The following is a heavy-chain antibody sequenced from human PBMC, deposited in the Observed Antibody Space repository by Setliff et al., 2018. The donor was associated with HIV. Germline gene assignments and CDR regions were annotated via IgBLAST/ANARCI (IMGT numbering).Heavy chain of an antibody. V-gene: IGHV4-39*01. Sequence: SETLSLTCTVSGGSISSSSYYWGWIRQPPGKGLEWIGSIYYSGSTYYNPSLKSRVTISVDTSKNQFSLKLSSVTAADTAVYYCARHGVGYCSSTSCYGVPYCYMDVWGKGTTVTVSS. CDR2: IYYSGST. D-gene: IGHD2-2*01. CDR1: GGSISSSSYY. J-gene: IGHJ6*03. CDR3: ARHGVGYCSSTSCYGVPYCYMDV.